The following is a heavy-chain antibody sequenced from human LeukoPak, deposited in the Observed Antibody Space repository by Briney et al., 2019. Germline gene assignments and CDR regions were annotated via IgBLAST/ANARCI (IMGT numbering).Heavy chain of an antibody. V-gene: IGHV3-30*04. D-gene: IGHD3-10*01. CDR3: ARARYGSGTFSFDN. CDR2: VSYDGSNK. J-gene: IGHJ4*02. Sequence: GRSLRLPCAASGFTFGSYPIHWVRQAPGKGLEWVALVSYDGSNKYYADSVKGRFNISRDNSKNTLYLHMNSLRAEDTAVYYCARARYGSGTFSFDNWGQGTLVTVSS. CDR1: GFTFGSYP.